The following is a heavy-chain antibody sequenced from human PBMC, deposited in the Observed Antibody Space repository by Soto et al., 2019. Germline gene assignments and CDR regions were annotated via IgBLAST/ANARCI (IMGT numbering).Heavy chain of an antibody. V-gene: IGHV3-21*01. J-gene: IGHJ3*02. CDR2: ISSSSSYI. CDR1: GFTFSNHS. Sequence: PXGSLRLSGAASGFTFSNHSMNWVRQAAGKGLEWGSSISSSSSYIYYADSVKGRFTISRDSAKNSLYLQMNSLRAEETAVYYSASPHKLFPDYGASVEVRGAFDIWGQGTMVTVSS. D-gene: IGHD4-17*01. CDR3: ASPHKLFPDYGASVEVRGAFDI.